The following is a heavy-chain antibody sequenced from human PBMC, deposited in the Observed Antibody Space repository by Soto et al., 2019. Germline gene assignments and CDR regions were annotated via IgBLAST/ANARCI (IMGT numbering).Heavy chain of an antibody. CDR1: GGTFSSYA. CDR3: ARVPVEMATIYYWFDP. Sequence: QVQLVQSGAEVKKPGSSVKVSCKASGGTFSSYAISWVRQAPGQGLEWMGGIIPIFGTANYAQKFQGRVTITADESTSSAYMELSSLRSEDTAVYYCARVPVEMATIYYWFDPWGQGTLVTVSS. V-gene: IGHV1-69*01. CDR2: IIPIFGTA. J-gene: IGHJ5*02. D-gene: IGHD5-12*01.